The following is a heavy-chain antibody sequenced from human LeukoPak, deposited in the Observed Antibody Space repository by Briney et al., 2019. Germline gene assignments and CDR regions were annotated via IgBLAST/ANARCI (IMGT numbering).Heavy chain of an antibody. CDR2: ISAYNGNR. V-gene: IGHV1-18*01. CDR1: VYSGTSYG. Sequence: ASVKLSFKSSVYSGTSYGISWGRRSPGQGREGMGWISAYNGNRNYAQKLQGRVTMTTDTSTSTAYMELTSLSSDDTAVYYCVVSGGTGPSPDPWGQGTLVTVSS. D-gene: IGHD2-8*02. J-gene: IGHJ5*02. CDR3: VVSGGTGPSPDP.